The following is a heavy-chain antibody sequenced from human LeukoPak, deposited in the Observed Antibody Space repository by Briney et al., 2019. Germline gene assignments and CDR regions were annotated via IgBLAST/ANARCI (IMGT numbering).Heavy chain of an antibody. CDR2: IYDDGRT. Sequence: GGSLRLSCAASRFTVSSNYMSWVRQAPRKGLEWVSVIYDDGRTYYADSVQGRFTVSRDNSQNTVFLQMNGLRADDTAVYYCAILPGYWGQGTLVTVSS. J-gene: IGHJ4*02. CDR1: RFTVSSNY. V-gene: IGHV3-53*01. CDR3: AILPGY.